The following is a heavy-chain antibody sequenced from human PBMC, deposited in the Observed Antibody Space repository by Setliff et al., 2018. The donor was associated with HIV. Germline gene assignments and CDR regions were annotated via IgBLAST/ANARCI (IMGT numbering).Heavy chain of an antibody. CDR2: ITGSGGST. D-gene: IGHD3-22*01. CDR3: AKASRGEYYDNSGFFVTYFDY. CDR1: GFSIRSYA. J-gene: IGHJ4*02. Sequence: LRLSCKASGFSIRSYAMSWVRQAPGKGLEWVSGITGSGGSTYYADSVKGRSTISRDNSGDTLYLHINSLRAEDTAVYYCAKASRGEYYDNSGFFVTYFDYWGQGKSVTVSS. V-gene: IGHV3-23*01.